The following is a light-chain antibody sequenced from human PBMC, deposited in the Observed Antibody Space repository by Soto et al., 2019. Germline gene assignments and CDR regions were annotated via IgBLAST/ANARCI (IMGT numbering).Light chain of an antibody. J-gene: IGKJ5*01. V-gene: IGKV1-16*01. CDR3: HQYKSYPIT. CDR2: GAI. Sequence: DLPMTQSPSSLSASVGDRVTITCRASQDISNYLVWFQQKPGKAPKSLIYGAISLQGGVPSRFSGSGSGTAFTLTISSLQPEDFATYYCHQYKSYPITFGQGTRVEMK. CDR1: QDISNY.